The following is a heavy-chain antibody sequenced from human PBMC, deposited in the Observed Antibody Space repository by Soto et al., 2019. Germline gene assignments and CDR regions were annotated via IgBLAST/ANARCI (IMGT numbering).Heavy chain of an antibody. Sequence: WWSLRLSCSASAFTCNNYAMSWFRQAPGKGLEWVSGIGGSGRTTYYADSVKGRFTISRDNSNNTLFLQMNSLRAEDTAVYYCAKSRYSDSSGDFYDYWGQGTLVTVS. CDR3: AKSRYSDSSGDFYDY. J-gene: IGHJ4*02. V-gene: IGHV3-23*01. D-gene: IGHD3-22*01. CDR2: IGGSGRTT. CDR1: AFTCNNYA.